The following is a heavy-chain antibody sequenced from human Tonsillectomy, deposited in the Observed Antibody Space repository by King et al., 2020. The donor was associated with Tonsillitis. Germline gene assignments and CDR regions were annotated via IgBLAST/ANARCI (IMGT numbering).Heavy chain of an antibody. J-gene: IGHJ6*02. CDR2: ISAYNGNT. CDR1: GYTFTSYG. V-gene: IGHV1-18*04. Sequence: QLVQSGAEVKKPGASVKVSCKASGYTFTSYGISWVRQAPGQGLEWMGWISAYNGNTNYAQKLQGRVTMTTDTSTSTAYMELRRLRSDDTAVYYCAREDYGSGSIPIRDGMDVWGHGTTVTVSS. D-gene: IGHD3-10*01. CDR3: AREDYGSGSIPIRDGMDV.